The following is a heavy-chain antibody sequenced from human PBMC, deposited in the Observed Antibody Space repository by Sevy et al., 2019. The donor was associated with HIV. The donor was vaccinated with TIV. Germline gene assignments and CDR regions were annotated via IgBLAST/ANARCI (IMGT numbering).Heavy chain of an antibody. D-gene: IGHD2-15*01. J-gene: IGHJ6*02. Sequence: GGSLRLSCADSGLTLSSYAMNWVRQAPGKGLEWVSAISGRGGSTYYADSVEGRFTISRDNSKNTRYLQMNSLRAEETAVYYCAKAPPGHCSSGSCPRAYYYYGMDVWGQGTTVTVSS. CDR3: AKAPPGHCSSGSCPRAYYYYGMDV. CDR1: GLTLSSYA. CDR2: ISGRGGST. V-gene: IGHV3-23*01.